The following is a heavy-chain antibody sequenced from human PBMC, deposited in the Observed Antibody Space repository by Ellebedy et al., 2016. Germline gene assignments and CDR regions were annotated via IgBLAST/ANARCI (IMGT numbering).Heavy chain of an antibody. Sequence: SETLSLTXTVSGGSISSGGYYWSWIRQHPGKGLEWIGYIYYSGSTYYNPSLRSRVTISTDTSKNQFSLKLRSVTATDTAVYYCASRIDTPMGNIDYWGQGTLVTVSS. CDR1: GGSISSGGYY. J-gene: IGHJ4*02. CDR3: ASRIDTPMGNIDY. CDR2: IYYSGST. D-gene: IGHD5-18*01. V-gene: IGHV4-31*03.